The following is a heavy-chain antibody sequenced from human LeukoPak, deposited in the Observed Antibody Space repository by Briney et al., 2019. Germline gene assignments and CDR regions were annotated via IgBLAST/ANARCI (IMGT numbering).Heavy chain of an antibody. Sequence: GASVKVSCKTSGYTFTNYYIHWVRQAPGQGLEGMGRIDPNTGGTKSAKNFQGRVTMTRDTSISTAYMALSGLRSDDTAVYYCASLYDIVGTTVDYWGQGTLVTVSS. CDR1: GYTFTNYY. V-gene: IGHV1-2*06. CDR2: IDPNTGGT. CDR3: ASLYDIVGTTVDY. D-gene: IGHD1-26*01. J-gene: IGHJ4*02.